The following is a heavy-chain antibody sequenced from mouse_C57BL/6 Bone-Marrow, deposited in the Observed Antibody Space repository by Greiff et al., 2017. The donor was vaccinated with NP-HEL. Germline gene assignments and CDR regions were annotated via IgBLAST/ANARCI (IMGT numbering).Heavy chain of an antibody. CDR2: IHPNSGST. Sequence: VQLQPPGAELVKPGASVKLSCKASGYTFTSYWMHWVKQRPGQGLEWIGMIHPNSGSTNSNEKFKSKATLTVDKSSRTAYMQLSRLTADDSAVYYCARPVWFAYWGQGTLVTGSA. CDR3: ARPVWFAY. CDR1: GYTFTSYW. V-gene: IGHV1-64*01. J-gene: IGHJ3*01.